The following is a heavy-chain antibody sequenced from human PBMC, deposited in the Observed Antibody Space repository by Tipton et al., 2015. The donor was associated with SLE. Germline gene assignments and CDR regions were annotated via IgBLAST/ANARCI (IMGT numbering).Heavy chain of an antibody. CDR2: IYTSGST. D-gene: IGHD5-24*01. CDR1: GGSISSYY. V-gene: IGHV4-4*07. CDR3: ARGEAAGRDGYTGVDY. J-gene: IGHJ4*02. Sequence: LRLSCTVSGGSISSYYWSWIRQPAGKGLEWIGRIYTSGSTNYNPSLKSRVTMSVDTSKNQFSLKLSSVTAADTAVYYCARGEAAGRDGYTGVDYWGQGTLVTVSS.